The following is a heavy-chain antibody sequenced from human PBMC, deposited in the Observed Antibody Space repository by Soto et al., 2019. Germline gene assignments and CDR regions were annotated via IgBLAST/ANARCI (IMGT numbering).Heavy chain of an antibody. Sequence: QPGGSLRLSCAASGFTFSSYGMHWVRQAPGKGLEWVAVISYDGSNKYYADSVKGRFTISRDNSKNTLYLQMNSLRAEDTAVYYCAKSSGGAVAYAPLDYWGQGTLVTVSS. CDR2: ISYDGSNK. CDR3: AKSSGGAVAYAPLDY. V-gene: IGHV3-30*18. D-gene: IGHD3-10*01. J-gene: IGHJ4*02. CDR1: GFTFSSYG.